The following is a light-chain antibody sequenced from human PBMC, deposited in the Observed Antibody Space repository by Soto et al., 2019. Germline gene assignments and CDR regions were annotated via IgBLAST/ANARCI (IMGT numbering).Light chain of an antibody. CDR1: ISDVGGYNY. V-gene: IGLV2-14*01. CDR3: SSYTSSSTLV. Sequence: QSALTQPAFVSGSPGQSITISCTGTISDVGGYNYVSWYQQHPGKAPKLMIYDVSNRPSGVSNRFSGSKSGNTASLTISGLQAEDEADYYCSSYTSSSTLVFGGGTKLTVL. CDR2: DVS. J-gene: IGLJ2*01.